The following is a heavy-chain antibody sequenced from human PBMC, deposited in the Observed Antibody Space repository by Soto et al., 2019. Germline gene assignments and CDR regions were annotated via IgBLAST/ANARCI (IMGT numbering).Heavy chain of an antibody. J-gene: IGHJ6*02. Sequence: QVQLVQSGAEVKKPGSSVKVSCKASGGTFSSYAISWVRQAPGQGLEWMGGIIPICGTANYAQNFQGRVTITAAESTSTAYMELSSLRSEDTAVYYCARDLRAAGRPGMDVWGQGTTVTVSS. CDR3: ARDLRAAGRPGMDV. V-gene: IGHV1-69*01. D-gene: IGHD6-13*01. CDR2: IIPICGTA. CDR1: GGTFSSYA.